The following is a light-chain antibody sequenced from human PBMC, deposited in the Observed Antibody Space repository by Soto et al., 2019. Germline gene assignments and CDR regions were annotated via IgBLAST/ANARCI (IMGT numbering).Light chain of an antibody. J-gene: IGKJ1*01. CDR1: QDIRTE. Sequence: ALQMTQSQPSLSASVGDSVTITCRASQDIRTELGWYQQKPGKAPKLLIYAASTLQSGVPSRFSGSGSGTDFTLTISSLQPEDFATYYCLQDYNYPRTFGQGTKVEV. CDR3: LQDYNYPRT. CDR2: AAS. V-gene: IGKV1-6*01.